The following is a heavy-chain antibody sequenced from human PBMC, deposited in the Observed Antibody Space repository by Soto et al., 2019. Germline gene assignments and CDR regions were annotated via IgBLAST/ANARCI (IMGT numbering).Heavy chain of an antibody. CDR1: GFTSSSYG. Sequence: GGSLRLSCAASGFTSSSYGMHWVRQAPGKGLEWVAVMSYEGSNNYYADSVKGRFTVSRDNSKNTLYLQMNSLRAEDTAVYYCARDKWRELELRGAMDVRGQGTTVTVSS. CDR2: MSYEGSNN. CDR3: ARDKWRELELRGAMDV. D-gene: IGHD1-7*01. J-gene: IGHJ6*02. V-gene: IGHV3-30*03.